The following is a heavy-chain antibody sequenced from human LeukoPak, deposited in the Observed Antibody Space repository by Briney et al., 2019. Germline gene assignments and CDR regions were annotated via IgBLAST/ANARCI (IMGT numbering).Heavy chain of an antibody. CDR2: INQDGSQT. CDR3: ARDSSPRYSGYDWVF. CDR1: GFAFSDYW. V-gene: IGHV3-7*01. Sequence: PGGSLRLSCTASGFAFSDYWMSWVRQAPGKGLEWLANINQDGSQTSYVDSVRGQFTVSRDNAKNSLYLQMNSLRADDTAVYYCARDSSPRYSGYDWVFWGRGTLVTVSS. J-gene: IGHJ4*02. D-gene: IGHD5-12*01.